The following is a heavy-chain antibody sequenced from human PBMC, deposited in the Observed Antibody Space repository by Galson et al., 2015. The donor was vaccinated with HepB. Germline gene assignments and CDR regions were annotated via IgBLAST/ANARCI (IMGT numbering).Heavy chain of an antibody. J-gene: IGHJ6*02. D-gene: IGHD2-2*01. CDR3: ARRGPERCSSTSCLDV. V-gene: IGHV5-10-1*01. CDR1: GYSFTSYW. CDR2: IDPSDSYT. Sequence: QSGAEVKKPEESLRISCKGSGYSFTSYWISWVRQMPGKGLEWMGRIDPSDSYTNYSPSFQGHVTISADKSISTAYLQWSSLKASDTAMYYCARRGPERCSSTSCLDVWGQGTTVTVSS.